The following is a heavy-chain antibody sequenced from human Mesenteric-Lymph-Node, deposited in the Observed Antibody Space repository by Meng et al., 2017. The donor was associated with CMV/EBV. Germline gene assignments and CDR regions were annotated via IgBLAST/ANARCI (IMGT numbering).Heavy chain of an antibody. V-gene: IGHV3-72*01. D-gene: IGHD3-10*01. CDR1: GFTFSDHY. CDR3: TRDGRWFGELLIYYYYGMDV. Sequence: GGSLRLSCAASGFTFSDHYMDWVRQAPGKGLEWVGRTRNKANSYTTEYAASVKGRFTISRDDSKNSLYLQMNSLKTEDTAVYYCTRDGRWFGELLIYYYYGMDVWGQGTTVTVSS. J-gene: IGHJ6*02. CDR2: TRNKANSYTT.